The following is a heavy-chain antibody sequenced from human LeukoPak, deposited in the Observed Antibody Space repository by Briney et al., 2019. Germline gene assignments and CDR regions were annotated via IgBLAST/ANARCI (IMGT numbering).Heavy chain of an antibody. CDR2: INPNSGGT. V-gene: IGHV1-2*06. J-gene: IGHJ3*02. CDR1: GYTFTGYY. Sequence: ASVKVSCKASGYTFTGYYMHWVRQAPGQGLEWMGRINPNSGGTNSAQRVQGRVTMTRDTSISTAYMDLSRLRSDDTAVYYCARDGELSNDAFDIWGQGTMVTVSS. CDR3: ARDGELSNDAFDI. D-gene: IGHD1-7*01.